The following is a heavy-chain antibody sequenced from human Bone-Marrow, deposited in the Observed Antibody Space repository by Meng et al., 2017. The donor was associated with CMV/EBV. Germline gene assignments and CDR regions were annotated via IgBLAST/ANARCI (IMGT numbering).Heavy chain of an antibody. CDR3: ARDLGVVVTSILDY. J-gene: IGHJ4*02. CDR2: INTDGSST. Sequence: CAASGFTFSHWMDWVRQVPGKETVWVSGINTDGSSTSYADSVKGRFTISRDNAKDTLYLQMHSLRAEDTAVYYCARDLGVVVTSILDYWGQGTLVTVSS. CDR1: GFTFSHW. D-gene: IGHD2-21*02. V-gene: IGHV3-74*01.